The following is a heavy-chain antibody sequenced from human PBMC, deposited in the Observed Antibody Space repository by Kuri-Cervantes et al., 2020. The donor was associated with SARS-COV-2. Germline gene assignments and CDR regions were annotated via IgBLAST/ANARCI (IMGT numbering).Heavy chain of an antibody. Sequence: GESLKISCAVSGFTVSRNYMSWVRQAPGKGLEWVSIIYRGGTTYYADSVKGRFTISRDISKDTVYLQMETLRAEDTAVYYCARHRDFWNDGMDVWGQGTTVTVSS. V-gene: IGHV3-53*01. J-gene: IGHJ6*02. CDR3: ARHRDFWNDGMDV. CDR1: GFTVSRNY. CDR2: IYRGGTT. D-gene: IGHD3-3*01.